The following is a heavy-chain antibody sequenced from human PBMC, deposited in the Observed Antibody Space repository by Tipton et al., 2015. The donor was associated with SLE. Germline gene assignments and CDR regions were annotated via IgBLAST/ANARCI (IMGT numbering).Heavy chain of an antibody. Sequence: SLRLSCAASGFTFSSYAMSWVRQAPGKGLEWVSSISGSGGSTYYADSVKGRFTISRDNSKNTLYLQMNSLRAEDTAVYYCARVVISYYYMDVWGKGTTVTVSS. CDR2: ISGSGGST. D-gene: IGHD6-6*01. CDR1: GFTFSSYA. V-gene: IGHV3-23*01. CDR3: ARVVISYYYMDV. J-gene: IGHJ6*03.